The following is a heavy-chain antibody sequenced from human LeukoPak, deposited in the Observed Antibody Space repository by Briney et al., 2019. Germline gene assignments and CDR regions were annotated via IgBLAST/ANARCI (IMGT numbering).Heavy chain of an antibody. J-gene: IGHJ4*02. D-gene: IGHD6-13*01. Sequence: PGGSLRLSCAASGFTFSSYSMNWVRQAPGQGLEWVSSISSSSGYIYYADSVKGRFTISTDNTTNSLYLQMNSLRAEDTAVYYCARGRDSSSWYIDYFDYRGQGTLVTVSS. CDR2: ISSSSGYI. CDR1: GFTFSSYS. CDR3: ARGRDSSSWYIDYFDY. V-gene: IGHV3-21*01.